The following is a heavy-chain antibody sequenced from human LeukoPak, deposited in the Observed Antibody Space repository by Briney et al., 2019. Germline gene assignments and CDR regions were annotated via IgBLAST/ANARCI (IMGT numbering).Heavy chain of an antibody. J-gene: IGHJ4*02. CDR2: DGSST. Sequence: GGALRLSCAGSGFTFSGHWMYWVRQAPGKDLEWVSSDGSSTRYTDSVKRRFTISRDNAKNSLYLQMNSLRAEDTAVYYCARDGGSAWFFRYWGQGPLVTVSS. CDR3: ARDGGSAWFFRY. CDR1: GFTFSGHW. V-gene: IGHV3-74*01. D-gene: IGHD6-19*01.